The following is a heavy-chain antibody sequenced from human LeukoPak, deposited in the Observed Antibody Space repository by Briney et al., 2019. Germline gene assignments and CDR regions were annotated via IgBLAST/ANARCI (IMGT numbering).Heavy chain of an antibody. CDR3: AKDETRDGCNYAYYYYMDV. CDR1: GFTFSSYG. CDR2: IRYDGSNK. Sequence: PGGSLRLSCAASGFTFSSYGMHWVRQAPGKGLEWVAFIRYDGSNKYYADSVKGRFTISRDNSKNTLYLQMNSLRAEDTAVYYCAKDETRDGCNYAYYYYMDVWGKGTTVTISS. V-gene: IGHV3-30*02. J-gene: IGHJ6*03. D-gene: IGHD5-24*01.